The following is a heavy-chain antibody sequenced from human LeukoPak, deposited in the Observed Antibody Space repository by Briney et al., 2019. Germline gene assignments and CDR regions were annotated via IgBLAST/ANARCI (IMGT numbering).Heavy chain of an antibody. J-gene: IGHJ3*02. CDR1: GFTFSSYA. V-gene: IGHV3-23*01. Sequence: GGSLRLSCAASGFTFSSYAMSWVRQAPGKGLEWVSTITDNGGSTFYAGSVEGRFTISRDSSKNTLYLQMNSLRAEDTAVYHCAKDQRYWYFDIWGRGTMVTVSS. CDR3: AKDQRYWYFDI. CDR2: ITDNGGST. D-gene: IGHD2-8*02.